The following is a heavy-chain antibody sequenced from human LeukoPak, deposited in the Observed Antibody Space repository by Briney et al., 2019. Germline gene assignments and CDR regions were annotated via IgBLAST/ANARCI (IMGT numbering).Heavy chain of an antibody. CDR3: AKNWGPYIRYFDY. V-gene: IGHV4-4*02. Sequence: SGTLSLTCTVSGASMTTGVWWSWVRQPPGKGLEWIGEISHIGNTNCNPSLKSRVTISVDKPNNQFSLRLTSVTAADTAVYYCAKNWGPYIRYFDYWGQGALVTVSS. CDR2: ISHIGNT. J-gene: IGHJ4*02. CDR1: GASMTTGVW. D-gene: IGHD3-16*01.